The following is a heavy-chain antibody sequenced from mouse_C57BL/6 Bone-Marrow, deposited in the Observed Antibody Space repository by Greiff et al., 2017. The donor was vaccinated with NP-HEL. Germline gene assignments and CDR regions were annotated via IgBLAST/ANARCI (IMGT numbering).Heavy chain of an antibody. CDR1: GFTFSDYG. Sequence: EVKLVESGGGLVKPGGSLKLSCAASGFTFSDYGMHWVRQAPEKGLEWVAYISSGSSTIYYADTVKGRFTISRDNAKNTLFLQMTSLRSEDTAMYYCARAYYDWYFDVWGTGTTVTVSS. CDR2: ISSGSSTI. V-gene: IGHV5-17*01. D-gene: IGHD2-4*01. CDR3: ARAYYDWYFDV. J-gene: IGHJ1*03.